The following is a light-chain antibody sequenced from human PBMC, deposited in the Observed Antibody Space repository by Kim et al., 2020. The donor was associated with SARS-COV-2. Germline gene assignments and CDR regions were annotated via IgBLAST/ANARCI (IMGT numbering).Light chain of an antibody. J-gene: IGKJ4*01. CDR3: QHRSVWPLT. V-gene: IGKV3-11*01. CDR2: DAS. CDR1: QSVGNY. Sequence: EIVLTQSPATLSLSPGERATLSCRASQSVGNYLAWYRQKPGQPPRLLIYDASNRATGIPARFSGSGSGTDFTLTISSLEPEDFAVYYCQHRSVWPLTFGGGTKVDIK.